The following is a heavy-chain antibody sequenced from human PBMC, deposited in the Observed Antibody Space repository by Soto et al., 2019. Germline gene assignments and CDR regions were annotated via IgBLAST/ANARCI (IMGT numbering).Heavy chain of an antibody. Sequence: QVQLVESGGGVVQPGRSLRLSCAASGFTFSSYGMHWVRQAPGKGLEWVAVISYDGSSKYYADSVQGRFTISRDNSKNTPYLEMNSPRAEDTAVYYCAKDPRITIFGVVIQSYYYYYMDVWGRGTTVTVSS. D-gene: IGHD3-3*01. V-gene: IGHV3-30*18. CDR3: AKDPRITIFGVVIQSYYYYYMDV. CDR2: ISYDGSSK. J-gene: IGHJ6*03. CDR1: GFTFSSYG.